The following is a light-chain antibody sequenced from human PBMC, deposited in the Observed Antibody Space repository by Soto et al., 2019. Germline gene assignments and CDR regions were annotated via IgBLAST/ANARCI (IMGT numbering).Light chain of an antibody. J-gene: IGLJ2*01. Sequence: QSVLTQPPSVSAAPGQSVTISCCGSASNVGTQFVSWYQQLPGAAPKLLIYDNDKRPSDIPDRFSGSKSDTSATLTITGLQTGDAADYYCGTWDSGLTVGIFGGGTKLTVL. V-gene: IGLV1-51*01. CDR1: ASNVGTQF. CDR2: DND. CDR3: GTWDSGLTVGI.